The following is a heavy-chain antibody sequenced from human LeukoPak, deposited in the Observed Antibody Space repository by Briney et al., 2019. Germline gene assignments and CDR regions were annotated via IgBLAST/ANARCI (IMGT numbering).Heavy chain of an antibody. Sequence: GGSLRLSCAASGFSFRSCWMHWVRQAPGKGLVWVSRINSDRSSTDYADSVKDRFTISRDNARNTLFLQMNSLRAEDTAVYYCARSHRGAYYYYGMDVWGQGTAVTVSS. V-gene: IGHV3-74*01. J-gene: IGHJ6*02. CDR2: INSDRSST. CDR1: GFSFRSCW. CDR3: ARSHRGAYYYYGMDV.